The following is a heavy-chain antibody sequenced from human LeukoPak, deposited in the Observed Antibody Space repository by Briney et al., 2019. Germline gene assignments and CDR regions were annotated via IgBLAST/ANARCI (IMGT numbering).Heavy chain of an antibody. CDR3: AKGGKWDVTPFDY. CDR2: ISGGGGST. V-gene: IGHV3-23*01. Sequence: GGSLRLSCAASGFTFTSYAMNWVRQAPGKGLEWVSTISGGGGSTYYADSVKGRFTISRDNSKNTLYLQVNSLRAEDTAVYYCAKGGKWDVTPFDYWGQGTLVTVSS. J-gene: IGHJ4*02. CDR1: GFTFTSYA. D-gene: IGHD1-26*01.